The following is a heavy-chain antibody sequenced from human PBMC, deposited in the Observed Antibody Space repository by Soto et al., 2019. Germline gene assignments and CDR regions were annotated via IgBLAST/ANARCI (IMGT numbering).Heavy chain of an antibody. J-gene: IGHJ5*02. CDR1: GGSISSFY. CDR3: ARGVAETDFYPWANWFDL. D-gene: IGHD6-19*01. CDR2: VYDSGSS. Sequence: QMVLQESGPGLVKPSETLSLTCNVSGGSISSFYWTWIRQPAGGRLEWIGRVYDSGSSNYNPSLKTRSTMSLHRSRSQFSLSLYSVTADDTAVYYCARGVAETDFYPWANWFDLWGHGILVTVSS. V-gene: IGHV4-4*07.